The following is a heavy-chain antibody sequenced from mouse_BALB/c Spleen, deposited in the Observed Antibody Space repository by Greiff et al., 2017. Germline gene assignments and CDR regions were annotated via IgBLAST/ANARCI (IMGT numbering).Heavy chain of an antibody. D-gene: IGHD2-3*01. J-gene: IGHJ3*01. CDR1: GYAFSSYW. CDR3: ARRDDGYLFAY. Sequence: QVQLQQSGAELVRPGSSVKISCKASGYAFSSYWMNWMKQRPGQGLEWIGQIYPGDGDTNYNGKFKGKATLTADKSSSTAYMQLSSLTSEDSAVYYCARRDDGYLFAYWGQGTLVTVSA. V-gene: IGHV1-80*01. CDR2: IYPGDGDT.